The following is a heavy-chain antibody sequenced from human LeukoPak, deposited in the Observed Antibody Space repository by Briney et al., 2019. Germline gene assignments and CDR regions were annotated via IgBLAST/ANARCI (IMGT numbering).Heavy chain of an antibody. D-gene: IGHD6-13*01. CDR1: GFTFSSYA. CDR2: IVGSGVST. V-gene: IGHV3-23*01. CDR3: AKGYSSRRGAFDI. Sequence: GGSLRLSCAASGFTFSSYAMSWVRQAPGKGLEWVSGIVGSGVSTYYADSVKGRFTISRDNSKNTLYLQMNSLRADGTAVYYCAKGYSSRRGAFDIWGQGTMVTVFS. J-gene: IGHJ3*02.